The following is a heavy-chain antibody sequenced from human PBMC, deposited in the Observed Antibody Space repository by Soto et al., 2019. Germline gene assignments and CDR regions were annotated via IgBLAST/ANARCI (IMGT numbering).Heavy chain of an antibody. Sequence: PSETLSLTCTVSGGSISSYYWSLIRQPPGKGLEWIGYIYYSGSTNYNPSLKSRVTISVDTSKNQFSLKLSSVTAADTAVYYCARQYSYLYYFDYWGQGTLVTVSS. CDR2: IYYSGST. D-gene: IGHD5-18*01. V-gene: IGHV4-59*01. CDR1: GGSISSYY. J-gene: IGHJ4*02. CDR3: ARQYSYLYYFDY.